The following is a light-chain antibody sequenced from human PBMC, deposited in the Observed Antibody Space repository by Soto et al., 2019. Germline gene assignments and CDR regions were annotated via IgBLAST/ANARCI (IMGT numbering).Light chain of an antibody. Sequence: QSALTQPASVSGYPGQSFTIPCTGSSSDVGAHHSVSWYQQHPGKAPKLIIFDVSNRPSGVSNRFSGSKSGNTASLTISGLQPEDEADYYCSSFTDTGTVMFGGGTKVTVL. V-gene: IGLV2-14*03. CDR1: SSDVGAHHS. J-gene: IGLJ3*02. CDR2: DVS. CDR3: SSFTDTGTVM.